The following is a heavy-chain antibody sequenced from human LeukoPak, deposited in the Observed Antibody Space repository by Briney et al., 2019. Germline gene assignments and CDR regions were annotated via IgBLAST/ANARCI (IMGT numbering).Heavy chain of an antibody. Sequence: PSETLSLTCAVDGVSFSGYYWSWIRQPPGKGLEWLGEINHSGSTNYNPSLKSRVTISVDTSKNQFSLKLSSVTGADTAVYYCARGRRFGVIKTYQYYFDYWGQGTVVTVSS. CDR3: ARGRRFGVIKTYQYYFDY. D-gene: IGHD3-3*01. CDR2: INHSGST. J-gene: IGHJ4*02. V-gene: IGHV4-34*01. CDR1: GVSFSGYY.